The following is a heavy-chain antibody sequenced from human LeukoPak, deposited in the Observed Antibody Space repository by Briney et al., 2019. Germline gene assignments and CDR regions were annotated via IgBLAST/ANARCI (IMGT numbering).Heavy chain of an antibody. V-gene: IGHV5-51*01. CDR3: ARTYYYGSGTHPGFDY. CDR1: DYSFTTYW. D-gene: IGHD3-10*01. J-gene: IGHJ4*02. Sequence: RGEALQISCQGSDYSFTTYWIGGVRPMPGKGLEWMGIIYPGDSDTIYSPSFQGQVTISADKSITTAYLQWSSLKASDTAMYYCARTYYYGSGTHPGFDYWGQGTLVTVSS. CDR2: IYPGDSDT.